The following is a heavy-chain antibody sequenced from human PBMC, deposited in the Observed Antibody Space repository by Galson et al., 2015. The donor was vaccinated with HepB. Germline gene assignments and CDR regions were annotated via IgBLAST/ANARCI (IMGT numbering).Heavy chain of an antibody. V-gene: IGHV1-58*02. CDR1: GFTFTSSA. D-gene: IGHD1-26*01. Sequence: SVKVSCKASGFTFTSSAMQWVRQARGQRLEWIGWIVVGSGNTNYAQKFQERVTITRDMSTSTASMELSSLRSEDTAVYYCAADRGGSYSAFDIWGQGTMVTVSS. J-gene: IGHJ3*02. CDR2: IVVGSGNT. CDR3: AADRGGSYSAFDI.